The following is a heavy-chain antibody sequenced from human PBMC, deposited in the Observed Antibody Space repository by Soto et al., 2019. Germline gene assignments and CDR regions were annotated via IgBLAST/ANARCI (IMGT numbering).Heavy chain of an antibody. D-gene: IGHD6-13*01. V-gene: IGHV3-21*01. Sequence: EVQLVESGGGLVKPGGSQRLSCAASGFTFSSYSMNWVRQAPGKGLEWVSSISSSSSYIYYADSVKGRFTISRDNAKNSLYLQMNSLRAEDTAVYYCARDGIAAAGDAPNFDYWGQGTLVTVSS. J-gene: IGHJ4*02. CDR2: ISSSSSYI. CDR1: GFTFSSYS. CDR3: ARDGIAAAGDAPNFDY.